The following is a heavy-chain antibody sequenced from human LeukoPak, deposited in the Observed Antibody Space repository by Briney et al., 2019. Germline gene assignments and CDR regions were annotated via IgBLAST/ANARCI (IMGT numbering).Heavy chain of an antibody. J-gene: IGHJ4*02. D-gene: IGHD6-19*01. CDR2: INPNSGGT. CDR3: ARDTSSGCPDY. CDR1: GYTFTSYD. V-gene: IGHV1-2*02. Sequence: GASVKVSCKASGYTFTSYDINWVRQATGQGLEWMGWINPNSGGTNYAQKFQGRVTMTRDTSISTAYMELSRLRSDDTAVYYCARDTSSGCPDYWGQGTLVTVSS.